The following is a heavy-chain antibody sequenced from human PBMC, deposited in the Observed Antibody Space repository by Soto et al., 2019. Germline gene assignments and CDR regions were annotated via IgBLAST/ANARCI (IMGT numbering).Heavy chain of an antibody. CDR1: GFTFSPYS. D-gene: IGHD3-10*01. Sequence: PGGSLRLSCAVSGFTFSPYSMNWVRQAPGKGLEWISYISSGGDTIYYADSVRGRFTVSRDNTKNSLYLQMDSLRDEDTAVYYCAGPNYYGSGSYYMGYYGMDVWGQGTTVTVSS. CDR3: AGPNYYGSGSYYMGYYGMDV. V-gene: IGHV3-48*02. J-gene: IGHJ6*02. CDR2: ISSGGDTI.